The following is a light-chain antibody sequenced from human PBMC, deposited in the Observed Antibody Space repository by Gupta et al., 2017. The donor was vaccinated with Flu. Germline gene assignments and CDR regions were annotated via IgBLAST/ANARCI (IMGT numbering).Light chain of an antibody. J-gene: IGLJ2*01. V-gene: IGLV3-1*01. Sequence: SYELTQPPSVSVSPGQTATITCSGDKLEDRYVCWYQQKPGQSPVLVIHQDSKRPSGTPERISGSNSGNTATLTICGTQAMDEADYYCQAWDTRTAVFGGGTKLTVL. CDR2: QDS. CDR1: KLEDRY. CDR3: QAWDTRTAV.